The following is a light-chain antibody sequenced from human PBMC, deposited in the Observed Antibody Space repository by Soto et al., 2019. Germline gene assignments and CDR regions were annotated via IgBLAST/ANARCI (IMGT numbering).Light chain of an antibody. J-gene: IGKJ2*01. CDR3: QQASSFPHT. V-gene: IGKV1-12*01. CDR2: AAS. CDR1: QPISSW. Sequence: DIQMTQSPSTVSASVGDGVTITCRASQPISSWLAWFRQRPGKAPELLSYAASTLHSGVPSRFSGSGSGTAFALTISGLQPEDFATYYCQQASSFPHTFGQGTRVDIK.